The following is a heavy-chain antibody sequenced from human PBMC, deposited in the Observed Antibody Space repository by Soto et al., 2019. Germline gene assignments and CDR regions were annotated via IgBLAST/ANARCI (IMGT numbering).Heavy chain of an antibody. Sequence: EVHLLESGGGVVQPGKSLKISCAPSGFAFSDYPMTWVRQPPGQGLEWVSGISASGEKPYYADSVKGRFTISRDNSKNTLSLPMNSLRVEDTGIYYCAKMEWLEFGGDYWGQGTLVTVSS. CDR1: GFAFSDYP. CDR3: AKMEWLEFGGDY. CDR2: ISASGEKP. V-gene: IGHV3-23*01. D-gene: IGHD6-19*01. J-gene: IGHJ4*02.